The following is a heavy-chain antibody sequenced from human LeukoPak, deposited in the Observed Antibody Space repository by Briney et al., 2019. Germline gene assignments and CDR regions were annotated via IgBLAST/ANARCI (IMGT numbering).Heavy chain of an antibody. CDR1: GDSISSGSYY. CDR3: ARGFYY. J-gene: IGHJ4*02. V-gene: IGHV4-61*02. Sequence: SETLSLTCTVSGDSISSGSYYWSWIRQPAGKGLEWIGRFYTNGSTNYNPSLKSRVTISIDTSKNQFSLKLSSVTAADTAVYYCARGFYYWGQGTLVTVSS. CDR2: FYTNGST.